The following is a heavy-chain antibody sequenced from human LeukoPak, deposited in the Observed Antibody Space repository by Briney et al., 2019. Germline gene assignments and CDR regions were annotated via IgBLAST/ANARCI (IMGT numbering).Heavy chain of an antibody. J-gene: IGHJ4*02. CDR3: AREVAEGDHELGC. CDR2: VYHSGST. Sequence: SETLSLTCVVYGVSFSNYYWSWIRQTPGKGLEWIGEVYHSGSTDYNPSLKSRVTISIDTSKNHFSLKLSSLTAADTAVYYCAREVAEGDHELGCWGQGTLVTVSS. V-gene: IGHV4-34*01. CDR1: GVSFSNYY. D-gene: IGHD2-21*02.